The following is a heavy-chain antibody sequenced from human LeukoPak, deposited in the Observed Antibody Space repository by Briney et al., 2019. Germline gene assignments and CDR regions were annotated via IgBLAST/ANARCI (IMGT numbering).Heavy chain of an antibody. J-gene: IGHJ4*02. V-gene: IGHV3-48*04. CDR3: ARFLGSSSG. CDR1: GFTFSSYS. CDR2: ISSSSSTI. Sequence: GGSLRLSCAASGFTFSSYSMNWVRQAPGKGLEWVSYISSSSSTIYYADSVKGRFTISRDNAKNSLYLQMNSLRAEDTAVYYCARFLGSSSGWGLGTLVTVSS. D-gene: IGHD6-19*01.